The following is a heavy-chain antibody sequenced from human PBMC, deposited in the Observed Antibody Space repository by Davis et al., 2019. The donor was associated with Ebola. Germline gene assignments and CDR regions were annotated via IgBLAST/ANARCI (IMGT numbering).Heavy chain of an antibody. V-gene: IGHV3-48*03. D-gene: IGHD3-3*01. CDR3: AREADDFWGGYYSFDS. Sequence: PGGSLRLSCAASGLTFSNYEINWVRQAPGKGLEWVSYISGTDTGYYADSVKGRFTIPRDNARNSLYLQMNSLRVDDTGVYYCAREADDFWGGYYSFDSWGQGILVTVSS. CDR2: ISGTDTG. J-gene: IGHJ4*02. CDR1: GLTFSNYE.